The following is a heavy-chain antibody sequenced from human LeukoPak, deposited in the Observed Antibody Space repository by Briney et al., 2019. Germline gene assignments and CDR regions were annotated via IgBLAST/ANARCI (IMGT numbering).Heavy chain of an antibody. D-gene: IGHD2-21*01. CDR3: GIAPDY. J-gene: IGHJ4*02. V-gene: IGHV4-39*01. CDR2: MYNTGGS. Sequence: PSETLSLTCTFSGGSITRSNYYWGWIRQPPGKALEWIGRMYNTGGSYYHPSLNTRVTISVDTSKNQSSLKVNSVTAADTAVYYCGIAPDYWGQGTLVTVSS. CDR1: GGSITRSNYY.